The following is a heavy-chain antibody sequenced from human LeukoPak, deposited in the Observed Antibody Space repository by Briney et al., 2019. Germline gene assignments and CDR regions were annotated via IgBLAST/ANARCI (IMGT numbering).Heavy chain of an antibody. D-gene: IGHD6-13*01. CDR3: ARVHSSSWSPYYFDY. CDR1: GYSFTSYW. V-gene: IGHV5-51*01. J-gene: IGHJ4*02. CDR2: IYPGDSDT. Sequence: GESLKISCKGFGYSFTSYWIGWVRQMPGKGLEWMGIIYPGDSDTRYSPSFQGQVTISADKSISTAYLQWSSLKASDTAMYYCARVHSSSWSPYYFDYWGQGTLVTVSS.